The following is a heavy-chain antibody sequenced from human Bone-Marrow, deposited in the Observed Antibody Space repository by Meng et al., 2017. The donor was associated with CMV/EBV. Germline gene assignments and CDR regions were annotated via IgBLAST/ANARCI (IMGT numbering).Heavy chain of an antibody. CDR2: IGTAGDT. J-gene: IGHJ6*01. CDR3: AKDLTEYSGSYYRRSPSLGGMDV. CDR1: GFTFSSYD. V-gene: IGHV3-13*01. D-gene: IGHD1-26*01. Sequence: GESLKISCAASGFTFSSYDMHWVRQATGKGLEWVSAIGTAGDTYYPGSVKGRFTISRENAKNSLYLQMNSLRAGDTAVYYCAKDLTEYSGSYYRRSPSLGGMDVWGQGTTVTVSS.